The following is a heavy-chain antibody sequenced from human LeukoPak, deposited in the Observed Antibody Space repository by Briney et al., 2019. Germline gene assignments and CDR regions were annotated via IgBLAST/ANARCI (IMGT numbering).Heavy chain of an antibody. D-gene: IGHD3-3*01. Sequence: PSETLSLTCTVSGGSISSYYWSWIRQPPGKGLEWIGYIYYSGSTNYKSSLKSRVTISVDTSKNQFSLKLSSVTAADTAVYYCARRGYYQFDYWGQGTLVTVSS. V-gene: IGHV4-59*01. CDR1: GGSISSYY. J-gene: IGHJ4*02. CDR2: IYYSGST. CDR3: ARRGYYQFDY.